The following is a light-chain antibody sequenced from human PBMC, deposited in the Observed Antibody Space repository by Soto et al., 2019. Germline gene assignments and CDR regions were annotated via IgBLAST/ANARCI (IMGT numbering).Light chain of an antibody. V-gene: IGLV2-23*01. CDR1: SSDVGSYNL. CDR3: CSYANSKVV. Sequence: QSALTQPASVSGSPGQSITISCTGTSSDVGSYNLVSWYQQHPGKAPKLMIYEGSKRPSGVSNRFSGSKSGNTASLTISGLQAEDEADYYYCSYANSKVVFGGGTKVTVL. CDR2: EGS. J-gene: IGLJ2*01.